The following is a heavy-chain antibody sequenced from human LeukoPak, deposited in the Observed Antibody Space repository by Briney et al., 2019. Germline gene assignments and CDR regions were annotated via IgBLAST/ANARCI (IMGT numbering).Heavy chain of an antibody. J-gene: IGHJ3*02. CDR3: ARDPSILGSGNAFDI. CDR2: ISSSSSYI. D-gene: IGHD3-3*02. V-gene: IGHV3-21*01. Sequence: PGGSLRLSCAASGFTFSSYSMNWVRQAPGKGLEWVSSISSSSSYIYYADSVKGRFTISRDNAKNSLYLQMNSLRAEDTAVYCCARDPSILGSGNAFDIWGQGTMVTISS. CDR1: GFTFSSYS.